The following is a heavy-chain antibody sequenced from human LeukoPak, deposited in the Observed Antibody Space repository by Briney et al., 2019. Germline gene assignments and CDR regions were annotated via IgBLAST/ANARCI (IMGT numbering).Heavy chain of an antibody. Sequence: PSETLSLTCTVSGGSITSSSYYWGWIRQPPGKGLEWIGTIFYSGSTYYNPSRKSRVTISVDTSKNQFSLKLNSVTAADTAVYYCARVHRPTNWFDPWGQGTLVTVSS. CDR3: ARVHRPTNWFDP. CDR2: IFYSGST. V-gene: IGHV4-39*07. J-gene: IGHJ5*02. CDR1: GGSITSSSYY.